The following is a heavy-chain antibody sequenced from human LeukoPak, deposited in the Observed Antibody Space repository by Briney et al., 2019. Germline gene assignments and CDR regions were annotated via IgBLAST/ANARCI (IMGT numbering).Heavy chain of an antibody. Sequence: SETLSLTCTVSGGSISSSSYYWGWIRQPPGKGLEWIGSIYYSGSTDYNPSLKSRATISVDTSRNQFSLKLNSVTAADTAVYYCARGDPYSSSWYWFDPWGQGTLVTVSS. D-gene: IGHD6-13*01. CDR1: GGSISSSSYY. CDR3: ARGDPYSSSWYWFDP. J-gene: IGHJ5*02. CDR2: IYYSGST. V-gene: IGHV4-39*07.